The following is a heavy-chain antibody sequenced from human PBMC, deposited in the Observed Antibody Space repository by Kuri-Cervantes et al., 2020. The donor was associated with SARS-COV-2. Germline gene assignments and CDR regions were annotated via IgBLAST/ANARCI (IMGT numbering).Heavy chain of an antibody. CDR1: GESFSGYY. D-gene: IGHD3-22*01. CDR2: VNHRGST. CDR3: ARFREGYDSSGYFLHDGFDP. J-gene: IGHJ5*02. Sequence: SETLSLTCAFYGESFSGYYWNWIRQPPGKGLEWIGEVNHRGSTNYNPSLKSRVTISVDTSKNQFSLKLSSVTAADTAVYYCARFREGYDSSGYFLHDGFDPWGQGTLVTVSS. V-gene: IGHV4-34*01.